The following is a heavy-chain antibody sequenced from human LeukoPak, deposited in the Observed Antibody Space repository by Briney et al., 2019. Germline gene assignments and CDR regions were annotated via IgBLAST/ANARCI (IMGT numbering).Heavy chain of an antibody. J-gene: IGHJ3*02. Sequence: GGSLRLSCAASGFTFSSYSMNWVRQAPGKGLEWVGRIKARSNGGTADYSPPVKGRFSISRDDSKNTLYLQMNSLKSDDTAVYYCATEGFTYGYHGIDNWGQGTIVTVSS. CDR2: IKARSNGGTA. V-gene: IGHV3-15*01. CDR1: GFTFSSYS. D-gene: IGHD5-18*01. CDR3: ATEGFTYGYHGIDN.